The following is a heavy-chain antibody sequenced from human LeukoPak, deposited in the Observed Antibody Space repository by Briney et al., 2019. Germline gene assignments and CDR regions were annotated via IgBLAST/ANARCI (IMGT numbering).Heavy chain of an antibody. J-gene: IGHJ4*02. CDR1: ADSISSFY. Sequence: PSETLSLTCTVSADSISSFYWSWIRQPPGKGLEWIGYIYYTGNTNSNPSLKSRVTISVDTSRNQFSLKLTSVTAADTAVYYCATLAGYIYGVTSDFWGQGTLVTVSS. D-gene: IGHD5-18*01. V-gene: IGHV4-59*08. CDR3: ATLAGYIYGVTSDF. CDR2: IYYTGNT.